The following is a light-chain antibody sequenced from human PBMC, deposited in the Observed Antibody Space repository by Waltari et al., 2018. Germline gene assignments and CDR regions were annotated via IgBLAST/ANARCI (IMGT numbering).Light chain of an antibody. Sequence: QSVLTQPPSASGTPGQRVTISCSGSSSNIGSNTVNWYQQVPGTAPKLLIFSNNHRPPGVPDRFSGSKSGTSASLAISGLQSEDEADYYCAAWDDSLNGNVFGSGTKVTVL. CDR1: SSNIGSNT. J-gene: IGLJ6*01. CDR3: AAWDDSLNGNV. CDR2: SNN. V-gene: IGLV1-44*01.